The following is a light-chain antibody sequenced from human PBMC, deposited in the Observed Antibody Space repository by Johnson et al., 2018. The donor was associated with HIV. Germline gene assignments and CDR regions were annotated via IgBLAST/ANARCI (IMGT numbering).Light chain of an antibody. J-gene: IGLJ1*01. CDR2: DNN. CDR1: SSNVGSSF. V-gene: IGLV1-51*01. Sequence: QSVLTQPPSVSAAPGQTVTISCSGSSSNVGSSFVSWYRQVPGTAPKLLIYDNNKRPSGIPGRFSGSKSGPSATLGITGLQTGDEAYYYCGTWDSSLSVYVLGTGTKVTVL. CDR3: GTWDSSLSVYV.